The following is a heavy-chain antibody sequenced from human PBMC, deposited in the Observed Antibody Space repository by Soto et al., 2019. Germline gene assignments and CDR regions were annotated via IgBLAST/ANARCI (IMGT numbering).Heavy chain of an antibody. CDR2: ISAYNGNT. J-gene: IGHJ4*02. CDR3: ERACSSRGARFFDY. Sequence: QVQLVQSGAEVKKPGASVKVSCKASGYTFTSYGISWVRQAPGQGLEWMGWISAYNGNTNYEQKLQGRVTMTTDTSTSTSYMELRSLRSGDTAVYYGERACSSRGARFFDYLGQGTLVTVSS. CDR1: GYTFTSYG. V-gene: IGHV1-18*01. D-gene: IGHD1-26*01.